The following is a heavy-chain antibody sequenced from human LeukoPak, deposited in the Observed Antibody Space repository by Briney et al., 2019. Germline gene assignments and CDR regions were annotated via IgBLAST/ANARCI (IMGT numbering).Heavy chain of an antibody. Sequence: PSETLSLTCAVYGGSFSGYYWSWIRQPPGKGLEWIGEINHSGSTNYNPSLKSRVTISVDTSKNQFSLKLSSVTAADTAVYYCARSFRAILNYWGQGTLVTVSP. CDR1: GGSFSGYY. CDR3: ARSFRAILNY. CDR2: INHSGST. V-gene: IGHV4-34*01. J-gene: IGHJ4*02. D-gene: IGHD2-2*02.